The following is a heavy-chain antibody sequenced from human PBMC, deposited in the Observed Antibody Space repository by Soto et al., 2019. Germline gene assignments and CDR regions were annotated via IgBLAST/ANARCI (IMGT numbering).Heavy chain of an antibody. D-gene: IGHD3-22*01. J-gene: IGHJ4*02. Sequence: SQTLSLTCDISGDSVSSNNAAWNWIIQSPSRGLEWLGRTYYRSKWHSGYAVSVRSRISISPDTSKNRFSLQLNSVTPDDTAVYYCARSGPGGYIDYWGRGTLVTVSS. V-gene: IGHV6-1*01. CDR1: GDSVSSNNAA. CDR3: ARSGPGGYIDY. CDR2: TYYRSKWHS.